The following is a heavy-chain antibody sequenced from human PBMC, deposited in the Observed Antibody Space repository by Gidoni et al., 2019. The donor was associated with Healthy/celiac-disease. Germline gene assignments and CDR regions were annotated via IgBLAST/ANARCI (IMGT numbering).Heavy chain of an antibody. J-gene: IGHJ4*02. Sequence: QVQLVQSGAEVKKPGSSVKVSCKASGGTFRSYAISWVRQDPGQGLEWMGGVIPIFGTANYAQKFQGRVTITADESTSTAYMELSSLRSEDTAVYYCARSQPSITIFGVATYYFDYWGQGTLVTVSS. CDR2: VIPIFGTA. CDR1: GGTFRSYA. V-gene: IGHV1-69*01. D-gene: IGHD3-3*01. CDR3: ARSQPSITIFGVATYYFDY.